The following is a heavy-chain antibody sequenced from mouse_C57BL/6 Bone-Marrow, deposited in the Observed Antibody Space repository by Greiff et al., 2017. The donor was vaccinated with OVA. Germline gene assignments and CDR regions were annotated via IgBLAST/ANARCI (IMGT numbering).Heavy chain of an antibody. D-gene: IGHD3-3*01. CDR1: GFTFSSYG. CDR3: ARHGGLPMDY. J-gene: IGHJ4*01. CDR2: ISSGGSYT. Sequence: EVMLVESGGDLVKPGGSLKLSCAASGFTFSSYGMSWVRQTPDKRLEWVATISSGGSYTYYPDSVKGRFTISRDNAKNTLYLQMSSLKSEDTAMYYCARHGGLPMDYWGQGTSVTVSS. V-gene: IGHV5-6*01.